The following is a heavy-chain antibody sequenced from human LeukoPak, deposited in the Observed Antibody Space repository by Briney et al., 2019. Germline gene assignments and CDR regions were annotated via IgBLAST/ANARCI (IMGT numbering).Heavy chain of an antibody. CDR3: AKGSTYYYGSGRYYTY. Sequence: GGSLRLSCAASGFTFSSYAMSWVRQAPGKGLEWVSAISGSGGSTYYADSVKGRLTITRDNSKNTLYLQMNSLRAEDTAVYYCAKGSTYYYGSGRYYTYWGQGTLVTVSS. CDR1: GFTFSSYA. CDR2: ISGSGGST. J-gene: IGHJ4*02. D-gene: IGHD3-10*01. V-gene: IGHV3-23*01.